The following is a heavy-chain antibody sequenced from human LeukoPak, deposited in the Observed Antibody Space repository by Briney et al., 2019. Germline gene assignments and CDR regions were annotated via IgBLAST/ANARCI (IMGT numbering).Heavy chain of an antibody. D-gene: IGHD5-24*01. V-gene: IGHV4-34*01. CDR1: GGSFSGYY. J-gene: IGHJ4*02. Sequence: PSETLSLTCAVYGGSFSGYYWSWIRQPPGKGLEWIGEINHSGSTNYNPSLKSRVTISVDTSKNQFSLKLSSVTAADTAVYYCASEMATISGPGYWGQGTLVTVSS. CDR3: ASEMATISGPGY. CDR2: INHSGST.